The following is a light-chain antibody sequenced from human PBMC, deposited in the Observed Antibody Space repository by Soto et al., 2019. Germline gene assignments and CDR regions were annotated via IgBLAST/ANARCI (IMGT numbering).Light chain of an antibody. V-gene: IGLV2-14*01. CDR1: SXDVGSYNF. CDR3: SSYTTSSSYV. Sequence: QSVLTQPASASGSPGQSITISCTGTSXDVGSYNFVSWYQQLPGKAPKLMIYEVSNRPSGVSNRFSGSKSGNTASLTISGLQADDEADYYCSSYTTSSSYVFGSGTKVTVL. CDR2: EVS. J-gene: IGLJ1*01.